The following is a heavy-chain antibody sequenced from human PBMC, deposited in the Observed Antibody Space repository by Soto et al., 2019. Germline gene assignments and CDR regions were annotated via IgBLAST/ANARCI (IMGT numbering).Heavy chain of an antibody. CDR2: SIPIFGTA. D-gene: IGHD3-22*01. J-gene: IGHJ6*02. Sequence: QVQLVQSGAEVKKPGSSVKVSCKASGGTFSSYAISWVRQAPGQGLEWMGGSIPIFGTANYAQKFQGRVTIPADECTSTAYMELSSLTSEDTAVYYCARDQDVSNYHGMDVWGQGTTVTVSS. CDR1: GGTFSSYA. V-gene: IGHV1-69*12. CDR3: ARDQDVSNYHGMDV.